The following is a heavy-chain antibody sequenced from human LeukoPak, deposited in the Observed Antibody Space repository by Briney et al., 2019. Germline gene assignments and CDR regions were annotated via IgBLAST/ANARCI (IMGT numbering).Heavy chain of an antibody. Sequence: SLRLFCAATGFSISSYAMSWDRQAPVHSLDSVTAISGSGGSTYYEDSVKGRFTISRDHSKNTLYLQMNSQRAEDTAVYYCAKGIGIYSSSAEDVWGQGTKVTVSS. CDR1: GFSISSYA. CDR2: ISGSGGST. CDR3: AKGIGIYSSSAEDV. V-gene: IGHV3-23*01. J-gene: IGHJ6*02. D-gene: IGHD6-13*01.